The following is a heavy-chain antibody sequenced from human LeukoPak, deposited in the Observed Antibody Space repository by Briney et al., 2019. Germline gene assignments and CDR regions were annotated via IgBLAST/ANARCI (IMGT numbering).Heavy chain of an antibody. CDR3: ARGYGGNY. Sequence: ASVKVSCKASGYTFTRYYMHWVGQAPGQGVEWMGWINPKSGGTNYAQKFKGRVTMTRDTSISTAYMELSSLRSEERDVYYCARGYGGNYGGQGTLVTVSS. D-gene: IGHD4-23*01. V-gene: IGHV1-2*02. CDR1: GYTFTRYY. CDR2: INPKSGGT. J-gene: IGHJ4*02.